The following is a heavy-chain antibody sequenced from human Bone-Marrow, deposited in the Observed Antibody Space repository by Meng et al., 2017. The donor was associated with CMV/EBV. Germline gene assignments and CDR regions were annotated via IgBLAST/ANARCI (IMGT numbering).Heavy chain of an antibody. D-gene: IGHD2-2*01. CDR3: ARGRYCSSTSCVNTVLYYYYGMDV. V-gene: IGHV4-38-2*02. CDR1: GYSISSGYY. CDR2: IYHSGST. J-gene: IGHJ6*02. Sequence: SETLSLTCTVSGYSISSGYYWGWIRQPPGKGLEWIGSIYHSGSTNYNPSLKSRVTISVDTSKNQFSLKLSSVTAADTAVYYCARGRYCSSTSCVNTVLYYYYGMDVWGQGTTVTVSS.